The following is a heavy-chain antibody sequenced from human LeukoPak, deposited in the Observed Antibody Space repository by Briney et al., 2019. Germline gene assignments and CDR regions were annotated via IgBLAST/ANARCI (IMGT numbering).Heavy chain of an antibody. J-gene: IGHJ4*02. CDR3: ESDRTLNDLLDS. CDR2: ISYDGANK. Sequence: GGPLRLSCAASGFIFSDSAFHWVRQAPGKGLGWVALISYDGANKDYKYLVKGRIPISRDYSKHMVFLQMTRLSPEDTAIYFCESDRTLNDLLDSWGQGNLVTVSS. D-gene: IGHD1-1*01. V-gene: IGHV3-30*10. CDR1: GFIFSDSA.